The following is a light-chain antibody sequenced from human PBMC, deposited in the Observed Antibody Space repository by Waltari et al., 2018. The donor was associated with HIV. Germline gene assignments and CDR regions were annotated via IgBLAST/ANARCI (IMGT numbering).Light chain of an antibody. Sequence: QSAPTQPRSVSGSPGQSVAISCTGTSSDVGGFDHVSWYQRYPGKAPKLMIHHVNERPSGVPDRFSGSKSGNMASLTITVLQAEDEADYYCCSYTGTHNYVFGTGTTVTVL. CDR2: HVN. J-gene: IGLJ1*01. CDR3: CSYTGTHNYV. V-gene: IGLV2-11*01. CDR1: SSDVGGFDH.